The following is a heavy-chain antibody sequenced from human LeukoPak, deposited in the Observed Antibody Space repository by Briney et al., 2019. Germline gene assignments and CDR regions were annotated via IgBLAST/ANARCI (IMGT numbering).Heavy chain of an antibody. V-gene: IGHV1-8*01. J-gene: IGHJ4*02. Sequence: ASVKVSCKASGYTFSSYDINWVRQATGQGLEWMGWMNPNSGNTGYAQKFQGRVTMTGNTSISTAYMELSSLRSEDTAVYYCATGGRGFYYYDSSGFDYWGQGTLVTVSS. CDR1: GYTFSSYD. CDR2: MNPNSGNT. D-gene: IGHD3-22*01. CDR3: ATGGRGFYYYDSSGFDY.